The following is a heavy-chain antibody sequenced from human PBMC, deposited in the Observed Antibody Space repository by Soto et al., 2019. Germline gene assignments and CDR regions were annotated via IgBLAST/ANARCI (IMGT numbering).Heavy chain of an antibody. CDR3: ARVGGFGATTIDY. V-gene: IGHV4-30-4*01. J-gene: IGHJ4*02. Sequence: QVQLQESGPGLVKPSQTLSLTCTVSGGSISSGDYYWSWIRQPPGKGLEWIGYIYYSGSTYYNPSLKSRVPISVDTSKNQLSLKLSSVTAADTAVYYCARVGGFGATTIDYWGQGTLVTVSS. CDR1: GGSISSGDYY. D-gene: IGHD3-10*01. CDR2: IYYSGST.